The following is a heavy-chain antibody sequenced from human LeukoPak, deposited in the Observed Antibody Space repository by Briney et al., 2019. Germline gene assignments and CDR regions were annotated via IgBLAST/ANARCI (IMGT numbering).Heavy chain of an antibody. D-gene: IGHD6-19*01. J-gene: IGHJ4*02. V-gene: IGHV3-30*04. CDR3: ARDQGESSGWFDY. Sequence: QPGRSLRLSCAASGFTFSSYAMHWVRQAPGKGLEWVAVISYDGGNKYYADSVKGRFTISRDNSKNTLYLQMNSLRAEDTAVYYCARDQGESSGWFDYWGQGTLVTVSS. CDR2: ISYDGGNK. CDR1: GFTFSSYA.